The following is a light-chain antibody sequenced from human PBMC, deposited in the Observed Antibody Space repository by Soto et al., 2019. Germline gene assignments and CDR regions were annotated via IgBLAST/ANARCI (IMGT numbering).Light chain of an antibody. J-gene: IGLJ2*01. CDR2: LNSDGSH. V-gene: IGLV4-69*01. CDR3: QTWGTGGVV. CDR1: SGHSSYA. Sequence: QLVLTQSPSASASLGASVKLTYTLSSGHSSYAIAWHQQQPEKGPRYLMKLNSDGSHSKGDGIPDRFSGSSSGAERYLTISSLQSEDEADYYCQTWGTGGVVFGGGTKVTVL.